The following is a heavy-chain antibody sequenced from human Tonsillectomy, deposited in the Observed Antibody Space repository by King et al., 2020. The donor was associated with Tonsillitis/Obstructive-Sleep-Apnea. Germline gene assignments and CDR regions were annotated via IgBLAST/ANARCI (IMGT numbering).Heavy chain of an antibody. Sequence: VQLQQWGAGLLKPSETLSLTCAVYGGSFSGYYWSWIRQPPGKGLEWVGEINHSGSTNYIPSLKSRVTISVDMSKNQFFLKLSSVTAADTAVYYCATTRYCTTTSCPNWFDPWGQGTLVTVSS. D-gene: IGHD2-2*01. CDR2: INHSGST. CDR1: GGSFSGYY. J-gene: IGHJ5*02. CDR3: ATTRYCTTTSCPNWFDP. V-gene: IGHV4-34*01.